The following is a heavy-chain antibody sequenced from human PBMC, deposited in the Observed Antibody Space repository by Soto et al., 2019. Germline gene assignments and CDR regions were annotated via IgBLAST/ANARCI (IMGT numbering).Heavy chain of an antibody. CDR3: ARDSAGGANFFRFDW. Sequence: LRLSCASSGFSISSSYMSWVRQAPGKGLEWVSLVYSSGVTSYIDSVKGRLTLSRDTSRNTLYLQMNSLTPEDTAVYYCARDSAGGANFFRFDWWGKGNLVTV. V-gene: IGHV3-53*01. D-gene: IGHD3-10*01. CDR2: VYSSGVT. CDR1: GFSISSSY. J-gene: IGHJ4*02.